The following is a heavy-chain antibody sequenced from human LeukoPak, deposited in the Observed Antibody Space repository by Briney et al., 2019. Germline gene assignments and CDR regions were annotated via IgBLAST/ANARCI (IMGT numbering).Heavy chain of an antibody. CDR1: GFTFSSYA. Sequence: PGRSLRLSCAASGFTFSSYAMHWVRQAPGKGLEWVSAISGNGAATFYADSVKGRFTISRDNSKNTLYLQMNSLKVEDTALYYCAKFSPYGGNSYWGQGTLVTVSS. V-gene: IGHV3-23*01. D-gene: IGHD4-23*01. CDR2: ISGNGAAT. J-gene: IGHJ4*02. CDR3: AKFSPYGGNSY.